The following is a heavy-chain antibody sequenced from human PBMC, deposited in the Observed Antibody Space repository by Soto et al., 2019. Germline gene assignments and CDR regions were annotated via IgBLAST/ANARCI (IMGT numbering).Heavy chain of an antibody. CDR2: IIPILGIA. J-gene: IGHJ4*02. CDR3: AREGGEAGFLFDD. CDR1: GGTFSSYT. V-gene: IGHV1-69*08. D-gene: IGHD3-10*01. Sequence: QVQLVQSGAEVKKPGSSVKVSCKASGGTFSSYTISWVRQAPGQGLEWMGRIIPILGIANYAQKFQGRVTITADTSTSRGYMEPSSLRTEDTAVYYCAREGGEAGFLFDDWGQGTLVTVSS.